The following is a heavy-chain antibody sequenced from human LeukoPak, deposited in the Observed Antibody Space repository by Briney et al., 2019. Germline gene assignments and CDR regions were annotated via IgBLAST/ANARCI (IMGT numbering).Heavy chain of an antibody. CDR3: ARVHVLLWFGEVYYFDY. CDR2: ISAYNGNT. J-gene: IGHJ4*02. V-gene: IGHV1-18*01. D-gene: IGHD3-10*01. Sequence: ASAKVSRKASGYTFTSYGISWVRQAPGQGLEWMGWISAYNGNTNYAQKLQGRVTMTTDTSTSTAYMELRSLRSDDTAVYYCARVHVLLWFGEVYYFDYWGQGTLVTVSS. CDR1: GYTFTSYG.